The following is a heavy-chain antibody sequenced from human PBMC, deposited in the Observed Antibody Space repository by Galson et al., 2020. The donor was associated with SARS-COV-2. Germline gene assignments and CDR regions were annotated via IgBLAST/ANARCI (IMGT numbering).Heavy chain of an antibody. D-gene: IGHD3-10*01. V-gene: IGHV1-69*13. CDR2: FIPIFGTA. CDR1: GGTFSSYA. CDR3: ARDRTLDYYGSGTSGMDV. Sequence: SVNVSCKASGGTFSSYAISWVRQAPGQGLEWMGGFIPIFGTANYAQKFQGRVTITADESTSTAYMELSSLRSEDTAVYYCARDRTLDYYGSGTSGMDVWGQGTTVTVSS. J-gene: IGHJ6*02.